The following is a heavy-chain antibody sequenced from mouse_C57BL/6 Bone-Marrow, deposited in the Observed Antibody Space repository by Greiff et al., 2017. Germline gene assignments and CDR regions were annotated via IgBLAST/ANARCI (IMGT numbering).Heavy chain of an antibody. D-gene: IGHD2-3*01. CDR2: IWSDGST. CDR3: ARLRGWPYAMDY. Sequence: VQLQQSGPGLVAPSQSLSITCTVSGFSLTSYGVHWVRQPPGKGLEWLVVIWSDGSTTYNSAFKSRLSISKDNSKSQVFLKMNSLQTDDTAMYYCARLRGWPYAMDYWGQGTSVTVSS. V-gene: IGHV2-6*03. J-gene: IGHJ4*01. CDR1: GFSLTSYG.